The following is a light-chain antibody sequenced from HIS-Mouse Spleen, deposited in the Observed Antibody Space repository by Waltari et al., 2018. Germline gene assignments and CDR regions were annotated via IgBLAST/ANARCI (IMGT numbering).Light chain of an antibody. CDR2: RNN. CDR1: SSNIGSNY. J-gene: IGLJ2*01. CDR3: AAWDDSLSGPV. V-gene: IGLV1-47*01. Sequence: QSVLTQPPSASGTPGQRVTISCSGSSSNIGSNYVYWYQQLPGTAPKLLIYRNNQRPSGGPERFSGSKPGTSASLAISGLRSEDEADYYCAAWDDSLSGPVFGGGTKLTVL.